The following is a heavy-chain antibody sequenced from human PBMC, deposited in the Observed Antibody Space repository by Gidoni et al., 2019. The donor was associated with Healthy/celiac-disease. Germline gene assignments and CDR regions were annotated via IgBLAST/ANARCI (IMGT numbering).Heavy chain of an antibody. V-gene: IGHV1-69*01. D-gene: IGHD2-21*02. Sequence: QSQQVQSGAVVKQPGSSVHFSCKSSGGTFTTYAISWVRLAPGLGLEWMGGIIPIFGTANYAQKFQGRVTITADESTSTAYMELSSLRSEDTAVYYCARDLQVTGPEARGAFDIWGQGTMVTVSS. CDR1: GGTFTTYA. CDR2: IIPIFGTA. J-gene: IGHJ3*02. CDR3: ARDLQVTGPEARGAFDI.